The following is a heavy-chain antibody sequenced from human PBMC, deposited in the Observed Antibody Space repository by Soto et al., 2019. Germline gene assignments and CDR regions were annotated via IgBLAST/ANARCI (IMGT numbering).Heavy chain of an antibody. D-gene: IGHD3-22*01. Sequence: SETLSLTCTVSGGSISSSNYYWGWIRQPPGKGLEWIGSIYYSGSTYYNPSLKSRVTISADPSKNQFSLKLSSVTAADTVLYFCGKHYGENDSSGYFGSWGQGTRVTVSS. CDR3: GKHYGENDSSGYFGS. J-gene: IGHJ4*02. CDR2: IYYSGST. V-gene: IGHV4-39*01. CDR1: GGSISSSNYY.